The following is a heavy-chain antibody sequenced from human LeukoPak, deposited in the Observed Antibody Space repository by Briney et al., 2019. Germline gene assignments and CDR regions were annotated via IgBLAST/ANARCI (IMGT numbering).Heavy chain of an antibody. Sequence: GGSLRLSCAASGFTLSNAWMSWVRQAPGKGLEWVGRIKSKTDGGTTDYAAPVKGRFTISRDDSKNTLYLQMNSLKTEDTAVYYCTGELYYYDSSGYYYSLFDYWGQGTLVTVSS. CDR1: GFTLSNAW. V-gene: IGHV3-15*01. D-gene: IGHD3-22*01. CDR3: TGELYYYDSSGYYYSLFDY. CDR2: IKSKTDGGTT. J-gene: IGHJ4*02.